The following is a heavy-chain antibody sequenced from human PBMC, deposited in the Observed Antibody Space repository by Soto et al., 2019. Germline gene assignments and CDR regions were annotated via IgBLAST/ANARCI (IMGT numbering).Heavy chain of an antibody. Sequence: ASVKVSCKASGYTFTGYYMHWVRQAPGQGLEWMGWINPNSGGTNYAQKFQGRVTMTRDASISTAYMELSRLRSDDTAVYYCARDFSSGWPSGWFDPWGQGTLVTVSS. CDR3: ARDFSSGWPSGWFDP. CDR1: GYTFTGYY. D-gene: IGHD6-19*01. CDR2: INPNSGGT. V-gene: IGHV1-2*02. J-gene: IGHJ5*02.